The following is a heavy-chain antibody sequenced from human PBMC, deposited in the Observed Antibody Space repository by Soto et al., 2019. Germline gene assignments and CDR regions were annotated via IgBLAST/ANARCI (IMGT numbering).Heavy chain of an antibody. D-gene: IGHD6-13*01. CDR2: IYFSAST. Sequence: QLQLQESGPGLVKPSQTLSLTCAVSGGSISNGGYYWSWIRQHPGKGLEWTGSIYFSASTYYNPSLKSRVTLSAAPPKNQFSLKLSSVTAADTAVYYCARDSHSQQPNHRWGGGYMDVWGKGTTVTVSS. CDR1: GGSISNGGYY. CDR3: ARDSHSQQPNHRWGGGYMDV. J-gene: IGHJ6*03. V-gene: IGHV4-31*11.